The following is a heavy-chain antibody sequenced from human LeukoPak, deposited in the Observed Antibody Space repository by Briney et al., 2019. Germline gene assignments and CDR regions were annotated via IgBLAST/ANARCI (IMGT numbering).Heavy chain of an antibody. J-gene: IGHJ4*02. CDR2: INPNSGGT. CDR3: ARDLYGKFQLLRGSDY. Sequence: ASVKVSCKASGYTFTGYYMRWVRQAPGQGLEWMGWINPNSGGTNYAQKFQGRVTMTRDTSISTVYMELSRLRSDDTAVYYCARDLYGKFQLLRGSDYWGQGTLVTVSS. V-gene: IGHV1-2*02. CDR1: GYTFTGYY. D-gene: IGHD1-26*01.